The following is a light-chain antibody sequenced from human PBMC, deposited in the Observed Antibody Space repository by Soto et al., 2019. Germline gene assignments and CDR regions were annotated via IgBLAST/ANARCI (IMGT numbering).Light chain of an antibody. CDR2: DAS. CDR3: QQYGSSPLT. Sequence: EVVLTQSQATLSLSAGERATLSCRASQSVRTSLAWYQHKPGQAPRLVIYDASLRANGVPARFGGSGSGTDFTLTINRLEPEDFAVYYCQQYGSSPLTFGGGTKVDIK. CDR1: QSVRTS. V-gene: IGKV3-20*01. J-gene: IGKJ4*01.